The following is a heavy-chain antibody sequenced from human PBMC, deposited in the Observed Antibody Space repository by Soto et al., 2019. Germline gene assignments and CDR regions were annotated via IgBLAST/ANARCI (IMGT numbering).Heavy chain of an antibody. CDR1: SGPISSSNW. Sequence: QVQLQESGPGLVKPSGTLSLTCAVSSGPISSSNWWRWVRQPPGKGLEWIGEIYHRGSTNYNPSLKSRVTISVDQSKNQCSLKLSAVTAADTAVYYCARGGYYVLEYFQHWGQGTLVIVSS. J-gene: IGHJ1*01. CDR2: IYHRGST. D-gene: IGHD3-22*01. CDR3: ARGGYYVLEYFQH. V-gene: IGHV4-4*02.